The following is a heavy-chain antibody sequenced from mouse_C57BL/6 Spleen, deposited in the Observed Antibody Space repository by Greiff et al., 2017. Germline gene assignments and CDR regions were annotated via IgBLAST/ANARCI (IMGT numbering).Heavy chain of an antibody. Sequence: EVKLEESGEGLVKPGGSLKLSCAASGFTFSSYAMSWVRQTPEKRLEWVAYISSGGDYIYYADPVKGRFTISRDNARNTLYLQMSSLKSEDTAMYYCTSAPNYYGPDYWGQGTTLTVSS. D-gene: IGHD1-2*01. CDR1: GFTFSSYA. CDR3: TSAPNYYGPDY. V-gene: IGHV5-9-1*02. J-gene: IGHJ2*01. CDR2: ISSGGDYI.